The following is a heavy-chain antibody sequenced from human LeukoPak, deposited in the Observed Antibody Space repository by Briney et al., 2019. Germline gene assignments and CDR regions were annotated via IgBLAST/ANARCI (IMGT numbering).Heavy chain of an antibody. D-gene: IGHD2-2*01. CDR3: AREGYCSGTSCYRVDI. V-gene: IGHV1-69*13. CDR2: IIPIFGTA. CDR1: GGTFSSYA. Sequence: SVKVSCKASGGTFSSYAISWVRQAPGQGLEWMGGIIPIFGTANYARKFQGRVTITADESTSTAYMELSSLRSEDTAVYYCAREGYCSGTSCYRVDIWGQGTMVTVSS. J-gene: IGHJ3*02.